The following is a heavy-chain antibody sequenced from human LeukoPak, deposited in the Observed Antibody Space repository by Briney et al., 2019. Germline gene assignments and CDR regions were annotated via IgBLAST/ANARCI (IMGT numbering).Heavy chain of an antibody. Sequence: NTSETLSLTCTVSGGSISSYYWSWIRQPPGKGLEWIGYIYYSGSTNYNPSLKSRVTISVDTSKNQFFLKLSSVTAADTAVYYCARDRRQAEYYDILTGYFHDAFDIWGQGTMVTVSS. CDR2: IYYSGST. J-gene: IGHJ3*02. V-gene: IGHV4-59*01. CDR3: ARDRRQAEYYDILTGYFHDAFDI. CDR1: GGSISSYY. D-gene: IGHD3-9*01.